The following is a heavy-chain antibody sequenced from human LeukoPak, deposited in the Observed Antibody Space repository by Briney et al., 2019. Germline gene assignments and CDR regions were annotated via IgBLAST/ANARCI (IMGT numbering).Heavy chain of an antibody. V-gene: IGHV4-4*07. CDR3: ARSVVSDSSGYPVDFDY. CDR1: GGSISSYY. D-gene: IGHD3-22*01. CDR2: IYTSGST. J-gene: IGHJ4*02. Sequence: SETLSLTCTVSGGSISSYYWSWIRQPAGKGLEWIGRIYTSGSTSYNPSLKSRVTMSVDTSKNQFSLKLSSVTAADTAVYYCARSVVSDSSGYPVDFDYWGQGTLVTVSS.